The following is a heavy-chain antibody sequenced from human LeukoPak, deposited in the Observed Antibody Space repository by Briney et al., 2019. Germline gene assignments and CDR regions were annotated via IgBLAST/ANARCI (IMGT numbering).Heavy chain of an antibody. J-gene: IGHJ4*02. CDR1: GFTFSSYA. D-gene: IGHD3-22*01. V-gene: IGHV3-30-3*01. CDR2: ISYDGSNK. Sequence: PGRSLRLSCAASGFTFSSYAMHWVRQAPGKGLEWVAVISYDGSNKYYADSVKGRFTISRDNSKNTLYLQMNSLRAEDTAVYYCARDRENTYYYDSSGLFDYWGQGTLVTVSS. CDR3: ARDRENTYYYDSSGLFDY.